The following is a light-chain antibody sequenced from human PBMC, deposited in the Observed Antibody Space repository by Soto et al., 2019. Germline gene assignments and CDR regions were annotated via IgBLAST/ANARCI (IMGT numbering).Light chain of an antibody. Sequence: EIVMTQSPATLSVSPGERATLSCRASQSVSSNLAWYQQKPGQAPRLLIYGASTRATGIPARFSGSGSVTEFSLTIRSLQSEDFAVYSCQQYNNWPPITFGQGTRLEIK. J-gene: IGKJ5*01. V-gene: IGKV3-15*01. CDR2: GAS. CDR1: QSVSSN. CDR3: QQYNNWPPIT.